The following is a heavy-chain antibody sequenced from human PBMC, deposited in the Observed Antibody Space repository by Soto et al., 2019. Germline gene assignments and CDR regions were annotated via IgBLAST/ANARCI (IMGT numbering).Heavy chain of an antibody. CDR3: AISQDSGHDSDYLDY. D-gene: IGHD2-15*01. CDR1: GFTFSTYA. Sequence: GGSLRLSCAASGFTFSTYAMNWVRQAPGKGLEWVSSISGSGGSTYYADSVKGQFTVSRDNSKNTLYLQMNSLRAEDTAAYYCAISQDSGHDSDYLDYRGQRALVTVSS. V-gene: IGHV3-23*01. CDR2: ISGSGGST. J-gene: IGHJ4*02.